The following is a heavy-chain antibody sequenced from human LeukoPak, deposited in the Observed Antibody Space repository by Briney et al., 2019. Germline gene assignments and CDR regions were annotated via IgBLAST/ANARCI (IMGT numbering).Heavy chain of an antibody. CDR1: GGSISSYY. CDR2: IYYRGST. V-gene: IGHV4-59*08. J-gene: IGHJ4*02. D-gene: IGHD3-3*02. Sequence: PSETLSPTCTVSGGSISSYYWSWIRQPPGKGLEWIGYIYYRGSTNYNPSLKSRVTISVDTSNNRFSLKLSSVTAADTAVYYCARHVPHSEDYFDYWGQGTLVTVSS. CDR3: ARHVPHSEDYFDY.